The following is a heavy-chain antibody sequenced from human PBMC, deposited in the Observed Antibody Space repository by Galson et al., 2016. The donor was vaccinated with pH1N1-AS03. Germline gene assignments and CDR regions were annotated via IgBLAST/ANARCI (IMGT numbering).Heavy chain of an antibody. V-gene: IGHV6-1*01. CDR3: ARGKNSGFDY. Sequence: CAISGDSVSGSRGVAWNWIRQSPSRGLEWLGRTFYWSKWSNDYAESVKSRITIDPDTSNNQFSLHLNSVTPEDTAINFRARGKNSGFDYWGQGTPVTVAS. CDR2: TFYWSKWSN. J-gene: IGHJ4*02. CDR1: GDSVSGSRGVA. D-gene: IGHD3-10*01.